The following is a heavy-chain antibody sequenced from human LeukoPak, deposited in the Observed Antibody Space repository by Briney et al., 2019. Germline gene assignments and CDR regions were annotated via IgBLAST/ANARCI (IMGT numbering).Heavy chain of an antibody. CDR3: ARARLAGYCSGGSCYLSPADY. CDR1: GYTFTVYY. J-gene: IGHJ4*02. V-gene: IGHV1-2*02. D-gene: IGHD2-15*01. Sequence: ASVKVSFKASGYTFTVYYMHWVRQAPGQGLEWMGWINPNSGGTNYAQKFQGRVTMTTDTSTSTAYMELRSLRSDDTAVYYCARARLAGYCSGGSCYLSPADYWGQGTLVTVSS. CDR2: INPNSGGT.